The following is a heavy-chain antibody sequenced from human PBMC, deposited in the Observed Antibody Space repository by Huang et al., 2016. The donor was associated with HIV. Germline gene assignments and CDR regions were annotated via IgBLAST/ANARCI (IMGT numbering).Heavy chain of an antibody. D-gene: IGHD1-26*01. V-gene: IGHV3-30*18. J-gene: IGHJ4*02. CDR1: GFSFSTYG. CDR2: ILYDGSKK. CDR3: AKDGADEEWDIDY. Sequence: VQLVESGGGVVQPGRSLRLACAASGFSFSTYGLHWVRQAPGKGLEWVAVILYDGSKKYYAHSVKGRFTISRDTSENKVYLQMNSLRHEDTAVYYCAKDGADEEWDIDYWGQGTLVTVSS.